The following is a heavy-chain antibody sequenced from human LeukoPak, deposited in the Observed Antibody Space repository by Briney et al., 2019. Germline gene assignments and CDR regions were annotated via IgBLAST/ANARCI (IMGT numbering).Heavy chain of an antibody. CDR3: SRSCSSTTCPDY. CDR2: IYYSGST. D-gene: IGHD2/OR15-2a*01. J-gene: IGHJ4*02. Sequence: TSSETLSLTCTVSGGSISSYYWSWIRQPPGKGLEWIGYIYYSGSTNYNPSLKSRVTISVDTSKNQFSLKLSSVTAADTAVYYCSRSCSSTTCPDYWGQGTLVTVSS. V-gene: IGHV4-59*01. CDR1: GGSISSYY.